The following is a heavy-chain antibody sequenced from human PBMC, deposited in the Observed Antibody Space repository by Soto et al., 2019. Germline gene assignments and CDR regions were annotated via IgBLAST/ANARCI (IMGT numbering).Heavy chain of an antibody. V-gene: IGHV1-46*01. CDR3: ARGGSMVVMTDGFDF. D-gene: IGHD2-21*02. J-gene: IGHJ4*02. CDR2: INPSGGST. Sequence: ASVKVSCKASGYTFTSYDMHWVRQAPGQGLEWMGIINPSGGSTNYAQKFQGRVTMTRDTSTSTVYMELTSLRSEDTAMFYCARGGSMVVMTDGFDFWGQGTLVTVSS. CDR1: GYTFTSYD.